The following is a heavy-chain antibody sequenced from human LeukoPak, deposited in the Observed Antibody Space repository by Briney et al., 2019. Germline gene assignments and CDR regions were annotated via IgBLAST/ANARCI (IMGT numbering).Heavy chain of an antibody. V-gene: IGHV3-48*03. J-gene: IGHJ4*02. Sequence: GGSLRLSCAASGFTFSSYEMNWVRRAPGKGLVWVSYISSSGSTIYYADSVKGRFTISRDNAKNSLYLQMNSLRAEDTAVYYCARDSSPVWFGEAPYDYWGQGTLVTVSS. CDR1: GFTFSSYE. CDR2: ISSSGSTI. CDR3: ARDSSPVWFGEAPYDY. D-gene: IGHD3-10*01.